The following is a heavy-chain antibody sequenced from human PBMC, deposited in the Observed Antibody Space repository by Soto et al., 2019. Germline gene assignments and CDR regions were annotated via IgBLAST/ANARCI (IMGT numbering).Heavy chain of an antibody. Sequence: SETLSLTCTVSGGSVNSYYWSWIRQPPGKGLEWIGYMYYRGTTKYNPSLQSRVTISVDTSKNQFSLKLSSVTAADTAVYYCATTGGYSFGDMGVDPWGQGTLVTVSS. J-gene: IGHJ5*02. CDR2: MYYRGTT. D-gene: IGHD5-18*01. CDR3: ATTGGYSFGDMGVDP. CDR1: GGSVNSYY. V-gene: IGHV4-59*02.